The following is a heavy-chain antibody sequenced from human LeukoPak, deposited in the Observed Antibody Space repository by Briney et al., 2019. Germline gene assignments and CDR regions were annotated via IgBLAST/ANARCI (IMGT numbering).Heavy chain of an antibody. CDR1: GGSFSGYY. V-gene: IGHV4-34*01. D-gene: IGHD5-12*01. CDR3: ARGGRYSGYGSDY. Sequence: PSETLSLTCAVYGGSFSGYYWSWIRQPPGKGLEWIGEINHSGSTNYNPSLKSRVTISVDTSKNQFSLKLSSVTAADTAVYYCARGGRYSGYGSDYWGQGTLVTVSS. J-gene: IGHJ4*02. CDR2: INHSGST.